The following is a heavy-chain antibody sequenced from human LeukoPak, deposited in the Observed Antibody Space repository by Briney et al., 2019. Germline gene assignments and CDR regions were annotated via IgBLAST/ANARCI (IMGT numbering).Heavy chain of an antibody. V-gene: IGHV4-4*02. J-gene: IGHJ4*02. Sequence: SETLSLTCGVSGDSISSPNWWSWVRPSPGKGLEWIGEIYHLGSTNYNPSLKSRVTISGDKSKNQFTVMLTSVTAADTAVYYCASDEYGEDYWGQGTLVTVSS. CDR3: ASDEYGEDY. CDR2: IYHLGST. CDR1: GDSISSPNW. D-gene: IGHD3-10*01.